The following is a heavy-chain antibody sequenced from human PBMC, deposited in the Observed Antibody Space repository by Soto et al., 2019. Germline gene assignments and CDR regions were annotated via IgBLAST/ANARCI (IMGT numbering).Heavy chain of an antibody. CDR3: ARGNVVPLDY. J-gene: IGHJ4*02. CDR2: IYHSGST. D-gene: IGHD2-21*01. V-gene: IGHV4-30-2*01. Sequence: ALQTLSLTYGVSCGSISSGGYSWSWIRQPPGKGLEWIGYIYHSGSTYYNPSLKSRVTISVDRSKNQFSLKLSSVTAADTAVYYCARGNVVPLDYWGQGTLVTVSS. CDR1: CGSISSGGYS.